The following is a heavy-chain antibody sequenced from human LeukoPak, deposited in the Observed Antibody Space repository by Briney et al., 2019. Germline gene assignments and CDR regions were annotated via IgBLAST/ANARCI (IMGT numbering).Heavy chain of an antibody. CDR2: IAYDGSRK. V-gene: IGHV3-30*03. Sequence: PGGSLRLSCAASGSNFSGYGMHWARQAPGKGLEWVTGIAYDGSRKHYADSVKGRFTISRDNSNSTLYLQMNSLRAEDTAVYYCARDKRTSCYFFDYWGQGTLVTVSS. CDR1: GSNFSGYG. J-gene: IGHJ4*02. D-gene: IGHD2-2*01. CDR3: ARDKRTSCYFFDY.